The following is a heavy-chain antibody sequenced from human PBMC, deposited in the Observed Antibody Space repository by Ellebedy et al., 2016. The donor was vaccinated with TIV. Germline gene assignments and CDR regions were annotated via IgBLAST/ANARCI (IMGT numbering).Heavy chain of an antibody. Sequence: MPGGSLRLSCSVSGDAISSSSYNWGWIRQSPGKGLEWIGAINHSGSTNYNPSLESRVTVSVDTSGNQFSLRLTAVTAADTAVYYCARSRYFGSEYYWGQGTLVTVSP. CDR3: ARSRYFGSEYY. J-gene: IGHJ4*02. V-gene: IGHV4-39*07. CDR1: GDAISSSSYN. D-gene: IGHD2/OR15-2a*01. CDR2: INHSGST.